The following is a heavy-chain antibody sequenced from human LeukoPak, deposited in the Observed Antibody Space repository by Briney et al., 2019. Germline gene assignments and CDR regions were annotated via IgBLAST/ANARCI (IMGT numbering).Heavy chain of an antibody. D-gene: IGHD2-2*01. V-gene: IGHV4-34*01. CDR1: GGSFSGYY. J-gene: IGHJ6*02. CDR3: ARGPGGVVVPAAHPRKPYYYYGMDV. Sequence: SETLSLTCAVYGGSFSGYYWSWIRQPPGKGLEWIGEINHSGSTNYNPSLKSRVTISVDTSKNQFSLKLSFVTAADTAVYYCARGPGGVVVPAAHPRKPYYYYGMDVWGQGTTVTVSS. CDR2: INHSGST.